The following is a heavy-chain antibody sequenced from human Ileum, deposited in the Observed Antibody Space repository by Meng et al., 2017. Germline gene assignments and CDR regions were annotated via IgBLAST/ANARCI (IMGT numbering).Heavy chain of an antibody. J-gene: IGHJ4*02. Sequence: VHVVESGGSLVKPWESLRLSCEASGFTFTSYTMTWVRQSPEKGLEWLSSISSSKSYIYYADSVRGRFTISRDNAKNSVYLEMSDLTIEDTAVYYCAREKWEQPLPDYWGQGTLVTVSS. CDR1: GFTFTSYT. V-gene: IGHV3-21*01. CDR2: ISSSKSYI. CDR3: AREKWEQPLPDY. D-gene: IGHD1-26*01.